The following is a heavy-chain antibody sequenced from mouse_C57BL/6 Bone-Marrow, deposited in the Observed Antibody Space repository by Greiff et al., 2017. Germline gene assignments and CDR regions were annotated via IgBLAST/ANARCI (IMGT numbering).Heavy chain of an antibody. CDR1: GFTFSSYA. CDR3: ARGELRSYYYAMDY. CDR2: ISDGGSYT. D-gene: IGHD1-1*01. Sequence: VKLMESGGGLVKPGGSLKLSCAASGFTFSSYAMSWVRQTPEKRLEWVATISDGGSYTYYPDNVKGRFTISRDNAKNNLYLQMSHLKSEDTAMYYCARGELRSYYYAMDYWGQGTSVTVSS. J-gene: IGHJ4*01. V-gene: IGHV5-4*03.